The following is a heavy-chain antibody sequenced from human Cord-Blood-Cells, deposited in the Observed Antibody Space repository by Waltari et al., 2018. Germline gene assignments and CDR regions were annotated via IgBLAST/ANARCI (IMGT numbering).Heavy chain of an antibody. D-gene: IGHD6-13*01. CDR2: INPSGGST. Sequence: QVQLVQSGAEVKKPGASVKVSCKASGYTFTSYYMHWVRQAPGQGLEWMGIINPSGGSTSYAQKFQGRVTMTRDTSTSTVYMELSSLRSEDTAVYYCARDSSSWYGGGAFDIWGQGTKVTVSS. CDR3: ARDSSSWYGGGAFDI. V-gene: IGHV1-46*01. J-gene: IGHJ3*02. CDR1: GYTFTSYY.